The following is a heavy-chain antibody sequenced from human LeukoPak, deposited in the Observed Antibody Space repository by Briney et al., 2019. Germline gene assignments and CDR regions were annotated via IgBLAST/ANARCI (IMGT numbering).Heavy chain of an antibody. Sequence: GGSLRLSCASSVFTFSSYTMSWVRQAPGKGLEWVSAISGSGGSTYYADSVKGRFTISRDNSNNTLYLQMNSLRAEDTAVYYCAKDRPFFEYWGQGTLVTVSS. CDR1: VFTFSSYT. CDR3: AKDRPFFEY. V-gene: IGHV3-23*01. J-gene: IGHJ4*02. CDR2: ISGSGGST.